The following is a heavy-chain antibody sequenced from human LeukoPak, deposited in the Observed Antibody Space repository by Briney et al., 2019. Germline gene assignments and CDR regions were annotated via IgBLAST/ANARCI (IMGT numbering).Heavy chain of an antibody. J-gene: IGHJ4*02. D-gene: IGHD6-19*01. CDR2: ISAYNGNT. CDR3: ARDPGLYSSGWYYFDY. Sequence: ASVKVSCKASGYTFTSYGISWVRQAPGQGLEGMGWISAYNGNTNYAQKLQGRVTMTTDTSTSTAYMELRSLRSDDTAVYYCARDPGLYSSGWYYFDYWGQGTLVTVSS. CDR1: GYTFTSYG. V-gene: IGHV1-18*01.